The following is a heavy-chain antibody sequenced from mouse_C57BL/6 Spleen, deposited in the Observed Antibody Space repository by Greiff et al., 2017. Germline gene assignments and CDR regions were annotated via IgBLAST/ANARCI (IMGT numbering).Heavy chain of an antibody. CDR2: IHPNSGST. CDR3: ARWNYGSSYWYFDV. CDR1: GYTFTSYG. V-gene: IGHV1-64*01. Sequence: QVQLQQPGAELVKPGASVKLSCKASGYTFTSYGMHWGKRRPGQGLEWIGMIHPNSGSTNYNEKLKSKATLTVDTYFSTAYMQLSSLTSEDSAIYYCARWNYGSSYWYFDVWGTGTTVTVSS. J-gene: IGHJ1*03. D-gene: IGHD1-1*01.